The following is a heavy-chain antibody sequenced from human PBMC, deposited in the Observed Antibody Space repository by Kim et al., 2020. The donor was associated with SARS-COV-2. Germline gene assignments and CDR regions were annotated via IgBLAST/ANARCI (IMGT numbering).Heavy chain of an antibody. Sequence: TPSLKGRVTMSGDTAKNQFSLNLSSSPAADTAVYYCARQEYSRSLRWFDPWGQGTLVTVSS. CDR3: ARQEYSRSLRWFDP. V-gene: IGHV4-39*01. D-gene: IGHD6-6*01. J-gene: IGHJ5*02.